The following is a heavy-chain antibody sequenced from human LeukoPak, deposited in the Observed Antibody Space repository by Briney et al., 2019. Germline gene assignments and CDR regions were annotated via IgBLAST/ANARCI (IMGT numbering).Heavy chain of an antibody. CDR1: RGTFSSYA. Sequence: ASVKVSCKASRGTFSSYAISWVRQAPGQGLEWMGWISAYNGNTNYAQKLQGRVTMTTDTSTSTAYMELRSLRSDDTAVYYCVRSRGYADYWGQGTLVTVSS. CDR3: VRSRGYADY. D-gene: IGHD5-18*01. J-gene: IGHJ4*02. V-gene: IGHV1-18*01. CDR2: ISAYNGNT.